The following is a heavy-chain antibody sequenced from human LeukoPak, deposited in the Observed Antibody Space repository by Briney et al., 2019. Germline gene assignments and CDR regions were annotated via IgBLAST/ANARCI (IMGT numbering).Heavy chain of an antibody. CDR3: AKVGSSGWYGRGNAFDI. Sequence: SGGSLRLSCAASGFTFSSYAMSWVRQAPGKGLEWVSAISGSGGSTYYADSVKGRFTISRDNSKNTLYLQMNSLRAEDTAVYYCAKVGSSGWYGRGNAFDIWGQGTMVTVSS. J-gene: IGHJ3*02. D-gene: IGHD6-19*01. CDR2: ISGSGGST. V-gene: IGHV3-23*01. CDR1: GFTFSSYA.